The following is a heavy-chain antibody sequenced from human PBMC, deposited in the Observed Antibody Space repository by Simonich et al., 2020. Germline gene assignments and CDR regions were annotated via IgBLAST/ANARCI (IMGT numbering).Heavy chain of an antibody. CDR2: ISISSSYI. CDR3: AGGVYCSSTSCSTYYYYGMDV. V-gene: IGHV3-21*01. J-gene: IGHJ6*02. Sequence: EVQLVESGGGLVKPGGYLRLSCAASGFTFSSYSMNWVRQAPGKGLECVSSISISSSYIYYADSVKGRFTISRYNAKTSLYLQMSSLRAEDTAVYYWAGGVYCSSTSCSTYYYYGMDVWGQGTTVTVSS. D-gene: IGHD2-2*01. CDR1: GFTFSSYS.